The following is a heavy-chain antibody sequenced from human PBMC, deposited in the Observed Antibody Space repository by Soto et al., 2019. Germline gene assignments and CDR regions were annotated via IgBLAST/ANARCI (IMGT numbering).Heavy chain of an antibody. CDR1: GGSFSGYY. Sequence: QVQLQQWGAGLLKPSETLSLTCADYGGSFSGYYWSWIRQPPGKGLEWIGEINHSGSTNYNPSLKSRVTISVDTSKNQFSLKLSSVTAADTAVYYCALLVVAALDAFDIWGQGTMVTVSS. J-gene: IGHJ3*02. D-gene: IGHD2-15*01. CDR3: ALLVVAALDAFDI. V-gene: IGHV4-34*01. CDR2: INHSGST.